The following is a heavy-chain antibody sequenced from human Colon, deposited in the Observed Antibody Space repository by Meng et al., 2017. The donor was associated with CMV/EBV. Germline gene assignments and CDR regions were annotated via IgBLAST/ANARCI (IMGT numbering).Heavy chain of an antibody. D-gene: IGHD2-2*01. CDR3: ARGFSSTPTFDP. CDR1: EFTVSSNY. V-gene: IGHV3-66*02. CDR2: IYSGGST. J-gene: IGHJ5*02. Sequence: GESLKISCAASEFTVSSNYMSWVRQAPGKGLEWVSVIYSGGSTYYADSVKGRLTISRDNSKNTLYLQMNSLRAEDTAVYYCARGFSSTPTFDPWGQGTLVTVSS.